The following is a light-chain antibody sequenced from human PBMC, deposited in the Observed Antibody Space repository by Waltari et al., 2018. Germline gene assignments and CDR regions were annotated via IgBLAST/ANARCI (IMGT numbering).Light chain of an antibody. J-gene: IGLJ3*02. CDR2: EVS. CDR3: ISYTSSSTWV. CDR1: SSDVGGYNY. V-gene: IGLV2-14*01. Sequence: QSALTQPASVSGSPGQSITISCTGTSSDVGGYNYVPWYQQHPGIAPKLMIYEVSNRPSGVSNRFSGSKSGNTASLTISGLQAEDEADYYCISYTSSSTWVFGGGTKLTVL.